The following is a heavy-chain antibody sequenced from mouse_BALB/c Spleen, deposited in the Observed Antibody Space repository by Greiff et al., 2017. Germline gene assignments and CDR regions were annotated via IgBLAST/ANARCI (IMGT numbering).Heavy chain of an antibody. CDR1: GYSFTGYY. CDR3: GRTYGKGGIAMDY. Sequence: VQLQQSGPELVKPGASVKISCKASGYSFTGYYMHWVKQSPVKSLEWIGRINPYNGATSYNQNFKDKASLTVDKSSSTAYMELHSLTSEDSAVYYCGRTYGKGGIAMDYWGQGTSVTVSS. D-gene: IGHD2-1*01. CDR2: INPYNGAT. J-gene: IGHJ4*01. V-gene: IGHV1-31*01.